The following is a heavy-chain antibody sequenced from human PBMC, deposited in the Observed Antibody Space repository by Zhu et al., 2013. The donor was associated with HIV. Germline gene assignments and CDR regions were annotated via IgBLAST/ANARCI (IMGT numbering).Heavy chain of an antibody. V-gene: IGHV3-30*03. J-gene: IGHJ4*02. CDR2: ISYDGSNK. CDR1: GFTFSSYG. CDR3: ARAPGGLRYYFDY. Sequence: VQLVESGGGVVQPGRSLRLSCAASGFTFSSYGMHWVRQAPGKGLEWVAVISYDGSNKYYADSVKGRFTISRDNSKNTLYLQMNSLRAEDTAVYYCARAPGGLRYYFDYWAREPWSPSPQ.